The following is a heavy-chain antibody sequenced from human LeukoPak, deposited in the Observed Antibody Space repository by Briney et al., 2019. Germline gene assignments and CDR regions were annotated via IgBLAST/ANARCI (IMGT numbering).Heavy chain of an antibody. CDR1: GGSISSGTYY. CDR2: IYSSGST. V-gene: IGHV4-61*02. J-gene: IGHJ5*02. CDR3: ARFTVRGVIKGWFDP. Sequence: SETLSLTCTVSGGSISSGTYYWSWIRQPAGKGLEWIGRIYSSGSTNYNPSLKSRVTISVDTSKNQFSLKLSSVTAADTAVYYCARFTVRGVIKGWFDPWGQGTLVTVSS. D-gene: IGHD3-10*01.